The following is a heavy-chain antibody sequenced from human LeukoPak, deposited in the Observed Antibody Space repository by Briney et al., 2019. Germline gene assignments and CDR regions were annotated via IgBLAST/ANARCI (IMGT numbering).Heavy chain of an antibody. CDR3: ATATDQLWFGGFDP. Sequence: AASVKVSCKASGYTFTSYAMNWVRQAPGQGLEWMGWINTNTGNPTYAQGFTGRFVFSLDTSVSTAYLQISSLKAEDTAVYYCATATDQLWFGGFDPWGQGTLVTVSS. J-gene: IGHJ5*02. CDR2: INTNTGNP. V-gene: IGHV7-4-1*02. CDR1: GYTFTSYA. D-gene: IGHD3-10*01.